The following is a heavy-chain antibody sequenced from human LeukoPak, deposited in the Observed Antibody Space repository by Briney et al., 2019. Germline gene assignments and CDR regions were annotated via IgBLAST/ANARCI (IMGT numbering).Heavy chain of an antibody. CDR2: IFHSGSN. Sequence: ASETLSLTCTASGGSIGTYYWSWIRQPPGKGLEWLGYIFHSGSNNYNPSLKSRVTISVDTSKNQFSLKMSYVTAADTAVYYCARADRCSSTSCPTYFDYWGHGTLFTVSS. CDR3: ARADRCSSTSCPTYFDY. CDR1: GGSIGTYY. D-gene: IGHD2-2*01. J-gene: IGHJ4*01. V-gene: IGHV4-59*01.